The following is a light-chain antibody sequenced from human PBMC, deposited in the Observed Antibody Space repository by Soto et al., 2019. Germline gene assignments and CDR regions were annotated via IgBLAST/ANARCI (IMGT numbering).Light chain of an antibody. CDR3: QQRSNWPPT. Sequence: EIVLTQSPATLSLSPGERANLSCRASQSVSSYLAWYQQKPGQAPRLLIYDASNRATGIPARFSGSGSGTDFTLNIRSLAPEDFAVYYCQQRSNWPPTFGQGTTVDI. J-gene: IGKJ1*01. CDR2: DAS. CDR1: QSVSSY. V-gene: IGKV3-11*01.